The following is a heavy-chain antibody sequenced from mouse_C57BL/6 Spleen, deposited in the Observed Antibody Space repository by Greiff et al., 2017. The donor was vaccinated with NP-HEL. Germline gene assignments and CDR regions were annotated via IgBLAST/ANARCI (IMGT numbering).Heavy chain of an antibody. Sequence: EVPRVASEGGLVQPGSSMKLSCTASGFPFSDSYLAWVRQVPDTGLYCVSHLNSYGSSTYYLDSLKSRFIISRDNAKNILYLQMSSLKSEDTATYYCARGVGYYAMDYWGQGTSVTVSS. CDR2: LNSYGSST. D-gene: IGHD3-1*01. V-gene: IGHV5-16*01. CDR1: GFPFSDSY. CDR3: ARGVGYYAMDY. J-gene: IGHJ4*01.